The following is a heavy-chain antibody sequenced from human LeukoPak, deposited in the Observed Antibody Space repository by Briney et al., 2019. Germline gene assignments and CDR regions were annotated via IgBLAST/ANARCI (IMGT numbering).Heavy chain of an antibody. Sequence: SQTLSLTCAVSGGSISSGGYSRSWIRQPPGKGLEWIGYIYHSGSTYYNPSLKSRVTISVDRSKNQFSLKLSSVTAADTAVYYCARGLNFGNSSSEEYYYYYYGMDVWGQGTTVTVSS. J-gene: IGHJ6*02. CDR2: IYHSGST. CDR3: ARGLNFGNSSSEEYYYYYYGMDV. D-gene: IGHD6-6*01. CDR1: GGSISSGGYS. V-gene: IGHV4-30-2*01.